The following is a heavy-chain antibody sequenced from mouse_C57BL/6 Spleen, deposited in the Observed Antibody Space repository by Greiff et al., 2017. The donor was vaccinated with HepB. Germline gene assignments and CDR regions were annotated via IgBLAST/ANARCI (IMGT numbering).Heavy chain of an antibody. V-gene: IGHV3-6*01. Sequence: DVKLQESGPGLVKPSQSLSLTCSVTGYYITSGYYWNWIRQFPGNKLEWMGYISYDGSNNYNPSLKNQISITRDTSKNQFFLKLNSVTTEDTATYYCAREPIGGFFADWGQGTLVTVAA. CDR1: GYYITSGYY. D-gene: IGHD2-14*01. CDR3: AREPIGGFFAD. J-gene: IGHJ3*01. CDR2: ISYDGSN.